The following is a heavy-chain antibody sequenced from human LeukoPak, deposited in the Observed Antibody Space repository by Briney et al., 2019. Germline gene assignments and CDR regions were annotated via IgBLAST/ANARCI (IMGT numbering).Heavy chain of an antibody. Sequence: SETLSLTCDVSGGSVTSTNWWTWFRQPPGKGLEWIGEVHLDARTNYNPSLKSRLVMSADLPENHISLKLTSVTAADTAVYYCAREGGFYRPLDYSGQGTLVTVSS. CDR3: AREGGFYRPLDY. CDR1: GGSVTSTNW. D-gene: IGHD6-25*01. J-gene: IGHJ4*02. CDR2: VHLDART. V-gene: IGHV4-4*02.